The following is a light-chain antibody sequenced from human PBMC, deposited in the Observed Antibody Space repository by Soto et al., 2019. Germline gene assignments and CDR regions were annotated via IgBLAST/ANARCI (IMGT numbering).Light chain of an antibody. V-gene: IGKV3-20*01. Sequence: EIVLTQSPGTLSLSPGDRATLSCRASQSVSSNYLAWYQQNPGQAPRLLIYGASSRATGIPDRFSGSGSGTDFTLTISSREPEDFAVSYWSRYGTSLPLTFGGGTKVEIK. J-gene: IGKJ4*01. CDR1: QSVSSNY. CDR3: SRYGTSLPLT. CDR2: GAS.